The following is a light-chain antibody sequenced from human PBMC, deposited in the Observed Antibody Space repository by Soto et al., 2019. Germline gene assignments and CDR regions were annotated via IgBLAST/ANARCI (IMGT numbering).Light chain of an antibody. J-gene: IGKJ5*01. V-gene: IGKV1-33*01. CDR2: DAS. CDR3: QQYDNLPLT. Sequence: DIQMTQSPSSLSASVGDRVTITCQASQDISNYLIWYQQKPGKAPKVLIYDASNVETGVPSRFSGSGSGTDFTFTISSLQPEDIATYYCQQYDNLPLTFGQGTRLEMK. CDR1: QDISNY.